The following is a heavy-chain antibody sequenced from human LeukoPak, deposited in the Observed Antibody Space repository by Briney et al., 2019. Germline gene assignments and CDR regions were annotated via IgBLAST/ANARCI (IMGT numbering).Heavy chain of an antibody. CDR1: GYTFTGYY. CDR3: ARVWEDDGVCRY. D-gene: IGHD2-8*01. Sequence: ASVKVSCKASGYTFTGYYIHWVRQAPGQGLEWMGWINPNSGGTNYAQKFQGRVTMTRDTSISTAYMELSRLRSDDTAVYYCARVWEDDGVCRYWGQGTLVTVSS. J-gene: IGHJ4*02. V-gene: IGHV1-2*02. CDR2: INPNSGGT.